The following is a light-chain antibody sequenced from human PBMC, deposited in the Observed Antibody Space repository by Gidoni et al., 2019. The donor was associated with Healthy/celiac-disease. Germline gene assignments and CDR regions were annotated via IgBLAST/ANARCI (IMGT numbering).Light chain of an antibody. J-gene: IGKJ1*01. CDR2: GAS. CDR3: QQYGSSPRT. Sequence: IVLTQSPGTLSLSPGESATLSCRASQSVSSSYLAWYQQKPGQAPRLLIYGASRRATGIPDRFSGSGSGTDFTLTISRLEPEDFAVYYCQQYGSSPRTFGQGTKVEIK. V-gene: IGKV3-20*01. CDR1: QSVSSSY.